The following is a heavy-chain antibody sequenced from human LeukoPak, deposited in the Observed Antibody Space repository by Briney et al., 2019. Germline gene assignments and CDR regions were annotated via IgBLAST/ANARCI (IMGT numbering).Heavy chain of an antibody. CDR2: IYHSGST. J-gene: IGHJ4*02. CDR3: ARRLGYDSFDY. D-gene: IGHD3-3*01. CDR1: GYSITSGYY. Sequence: SETLSLTCSVSGYSITSGYYWGWIRQPPGKGLEWIGSIYHSGSTYYNPSLKSRVTISVDTSKNQFSLKLNSVTAADTAVYYCARRLGYDSFDYWGQGTLVTVSS. V-gene: IGHV4-38-2*01.